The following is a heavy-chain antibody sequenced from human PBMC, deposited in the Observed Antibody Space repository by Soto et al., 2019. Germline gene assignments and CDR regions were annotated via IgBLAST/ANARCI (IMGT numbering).Heavy chain of an antibody. CDR1: GCPIINCDSY. CDR2: INYRGTT. D-gene: IGHD6-13*01. Sequence: SETLSLTCTVSGCPIINCDSYLNWIRQHPEKGLEWMGYINYRGTTNYNPALKSRILISIDTSKNQFSLRLTSVTAADTAVYYCARDAPGAAPYWGQGTLVTVSS. J-gene: IGHJ4*02. CDR3: ARDAPGAAPY. V-gene: IGHV4-31*03.